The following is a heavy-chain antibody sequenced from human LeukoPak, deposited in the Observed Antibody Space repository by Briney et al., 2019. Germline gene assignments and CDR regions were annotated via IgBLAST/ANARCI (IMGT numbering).Heavy chain of an antibody. CDR1: GGSIITYY. D-gene: IGHD4-17*01. CDR3: ARGYGDLYFVY. J-gene: IGHJ4*02. Sequence: SETLSLTCTVSGGSIITYYWSWIRQPAGKGLEWIGGIYSSGRTNYHPSLESRVTMSVDTSKNQFSLNLTSVTAADTAVYYWARGYGDLYFVYWGQGILVTVSS. CDR2: IYSSGRT. V-gene: IGHV4-4*07.